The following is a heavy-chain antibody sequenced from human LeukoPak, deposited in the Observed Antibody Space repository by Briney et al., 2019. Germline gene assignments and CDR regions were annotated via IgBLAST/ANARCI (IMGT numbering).Heavy chain of an antibody. J-gene: IGHJ4*02. CDR1: GFTFSSYS. CDR3: ARGATYAYYQDY. D-gene: IGHD1-26*01. Sequence: MTGGSLRLSCAASGFTFSSYSMNWVRQAPGKGLEWVSSISSSSSYIYYADSVKGRFTISRDNAKNSLYLQMNSLRAEDTAVYYCARGATYAYYQDYWGQGTLVTVSS. CDR2: ISSSSSYI. V-gene: IGHV3-21*01.